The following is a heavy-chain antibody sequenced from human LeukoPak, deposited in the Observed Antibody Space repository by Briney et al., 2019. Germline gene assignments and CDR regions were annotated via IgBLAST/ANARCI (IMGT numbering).Heavy chain of an antibody. CDR1: GGTFSNYT. Sequence: SVKVSCKTSGGTFSNYTISWVRRAPGQGLEWMGGIIPIFGTANYAQKFQGKVTITADKSTSTAYMELRSLRSDDTAVYYCARADSGSYYRPNWFDPWGQGTLVTVSS. J-gene: IGHJ5*02. CDR3: ARADSGSYYRPNWFDP. D-gene: IGHD1-26*01. V-gene: IGHV1-69*06. CDR2: IIPIFGTA.